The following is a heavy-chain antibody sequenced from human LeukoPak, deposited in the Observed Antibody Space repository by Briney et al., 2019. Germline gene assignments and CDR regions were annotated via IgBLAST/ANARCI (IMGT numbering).Heavy chain of an antibody. CDR3: ARDPRAMVRGLNTFDI. Sequence: GGSLRLSCVASGFTVSSNYMSWVRQAPGKGLEWVSVIYSGGSTYYADSVKGRFTISRDKSKNTLYLQMNSLRAEDTAVYYCARDPRAMVRGLNTFDIWGQGTMVTVSS. CDR2: IYSGGST. CDR1: GFTVSSNY. V-gene: IGHV3-66*01. D-gene: IGHD3-10*01. J-gene: IGHJ3*02.